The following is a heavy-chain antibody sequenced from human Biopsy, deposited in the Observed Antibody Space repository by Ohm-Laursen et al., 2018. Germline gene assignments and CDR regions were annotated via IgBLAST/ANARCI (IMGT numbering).Heavy chain of an antibody. CDR2: ISHSGNT. D-gene: IGHD2-2*01. CDR3: ARIIVRSSVSSNYFDY. J-gene: IGHJ4*02. V-gene: IGHV4-38-2*01. Sequence: TLSLTCAVFGFSISSGHYWAWIRQPPGKGLEWIGTISHSGNTYYNPSLKTRVTMSLDTSKNQFSLRLSSVTAVDTAIYYCARIIVRSSVSSNYFDYWGQGTLVTVSS. CDR1: GFSISSGHY.